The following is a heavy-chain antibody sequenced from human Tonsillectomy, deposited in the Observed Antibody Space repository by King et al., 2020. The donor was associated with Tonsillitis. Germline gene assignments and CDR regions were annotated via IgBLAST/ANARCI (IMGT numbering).Heavy chain of an antibody. V-gene: IGHV2-70*04. Sequence: TLKESGPALVKPTQTLTLTCTFSGFSLSTSGMRVSWIRQPPGKALEWLARIDWDDDKFYSTSLKTRLTISKDTSTNQVVLTITNMDPVDTATYYCARMTTVGIDAFDIWGQGTMVTVSS. J-gene: IGHJ3*02. CDR2: IDWDDDK. D-gene: IGHD4-23*01. CDR3: ARMTTVGIDAFDI. CDR1: GFSLSTSGMR.